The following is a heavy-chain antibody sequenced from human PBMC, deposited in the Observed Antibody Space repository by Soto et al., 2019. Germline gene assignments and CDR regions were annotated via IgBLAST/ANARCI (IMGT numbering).Heavy chain of an antibody. Sequence: QVQLVQSGAEVRKPGASVKVSCKASGYTFTSYTITWVRQAPGQGLEWMGWISAYNGNTNYAQKLQGRVTMTTDTSTSTDYMELRSLRSDDTAVYYCAREYCSGGSCYPLVDYWGQGTLVTVSS. CDR1: GYTFTSYT. D-gene: IGHD2-15*01. CDR2: ISAYNGNT. CDR3: AREYCSGGSCYPLVDY. J-gene: IGHJ4*02. V-gene: IGHV1-18*01.